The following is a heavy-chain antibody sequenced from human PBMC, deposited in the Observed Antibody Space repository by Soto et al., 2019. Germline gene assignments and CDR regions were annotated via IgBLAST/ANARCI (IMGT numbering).Heavy chain of an antibody. J-gene: IGHJ4*02. D-gene: IGHD4-17*01. CDR2: ISAGGRA. CDR3: AKESMPEHCGDTLVDY. Sequence: VQLLESGGAFVQPGGSLRLSCAASGFSINNYAVSWVRQAPGKGLEWVSTISAGGRAYYADSVRGGFSVARDRSQNTVALQISLLTPEDSAVYYCAKESMPEHCGDTLVDYWGQGTRGTVSS. V-gene: IGHV3-23*01. CDR1: GFSINNYA.